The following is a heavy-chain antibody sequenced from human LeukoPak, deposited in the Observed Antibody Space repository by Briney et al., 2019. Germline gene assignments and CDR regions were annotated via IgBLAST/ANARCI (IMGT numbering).Heavy chain of an antibody. V-gene: IGHV3-23*01. D-gene: IGHD3-22*01. CDR3: AKNRGIVRIYYFDY. J-gene: IGHJ4*02. CDR2: ISCSGGRT. Sequence: GGSLRLSCAASGFPFSSYAMSWVRQAPGKGLEWVSAISCSGGRTYYADSVKGRFTIPRDNSKNQLYLQMNSLRAEDTAVYYCAKNRGIVRIYYFDYWGQGTMVTVSS. CDR1: GFPFSSYA.